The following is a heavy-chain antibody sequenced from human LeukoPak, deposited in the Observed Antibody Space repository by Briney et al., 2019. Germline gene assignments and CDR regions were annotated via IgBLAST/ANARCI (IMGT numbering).Heavy chain of an antibody. D-gene: IGHD1-14*01. Sequence: GGSLRLSCAASGFTFSSYAMSWVRQAPGKGLEWVSATDGSGGSAYYADSVKGRFTISRDNSKNTLYLQMNSLRAEDTAVYYCAKDRPHPSAEPTNFDFWGQETLVTASS. CDR2: TDGSGGSA. V-gene: IGHV3-23*01. J-gene: IGHJ4*02. CDR3: AKDRPHPSAEPTNFDF. CDR1: GFTFSSYA.